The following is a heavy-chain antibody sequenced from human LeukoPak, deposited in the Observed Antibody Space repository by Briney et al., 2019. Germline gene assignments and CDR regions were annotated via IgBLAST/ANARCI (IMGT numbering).Heavy chain of an antibody. D-gene: IGHD3-22*01. CDR2: IYTSGST. Sequence: SETLSLTCSVSGGSIRNYFWSWIRQPAGKGLEWIGRIYTSGSTDYNPSLRSRVTMSVDTSRNQFSLTLASMTAADTAVYYCARESKSYDGSGFYHDYWGQGTLVAVSS. J-gene: IGHJ4*02. CDR1: GGSIRNYF. CDR3: ARESKSYDGSGFYHDY. V-gene: IGHV4-4*07.